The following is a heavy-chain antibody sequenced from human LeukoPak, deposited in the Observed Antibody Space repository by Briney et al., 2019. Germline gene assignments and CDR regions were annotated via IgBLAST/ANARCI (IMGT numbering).Heavy chain of an antibody. CDR2: ISAYNGNT. CDR3: ARGEPDPQTGYYGETYYYYYMDV. D-gene: IGHD3-9*01. Sequence: ASVKVSCKASGYTFTSYGISWVRQAPGQGLEWMGWISAYNGNTNYAQKFQGRVTITADESTSTAYIELSSLRSEDTAVYYCARGEPDPQTGYYGETYYYYYMDVWGKGTTVTISS. V-gene: IGHV1-18*01. J-gene: IGHJ6*03. CDR1: GYTFTSYG.